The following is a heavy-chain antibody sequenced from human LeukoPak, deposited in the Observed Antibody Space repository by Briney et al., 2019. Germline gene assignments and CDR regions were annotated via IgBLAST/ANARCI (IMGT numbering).Heavy chain of an antibody. CDR3: ARDQSLVAYSSTWFDY. CDR1: GYTFTNYG. CDR2: ISAYNGNT. Sequence: ASVKVSCKASGYTFTNYGISWVRQAPGQGLEWMGWISAYNGNTDYAQNLLGRVTMTTDTLTSTAYMELRSLRSDDTAVYYCARDQSLVAYSSTWFDYWGQGTPVTVSS. V-gene: IGHV1-18*01. D-gene: IGHD6-13*01. J-gene: IGHJ4*02.